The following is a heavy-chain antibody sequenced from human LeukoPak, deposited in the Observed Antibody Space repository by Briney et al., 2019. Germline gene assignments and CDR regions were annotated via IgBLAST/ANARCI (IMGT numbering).Heavy chain of an antibody. V-gene: IGHV4-34*01. CDR1: GGSFSGYY. CDR3: ARIPHRGIYCSSTSCYRDPYYYGMDV. CDR2: INHSGST. Sequence: SETLSLTCAVYGGSFSGYYWSWIRQPPGKGLEWIGEINHSGSTNYNPSLKSRVTISVDTSKSQFSLKLSSVTAADTAVYYCARIPHRGIYCSSTSCYRDPYYYGMDVWGQGTTVTVSS. J-gene: IGHJ6*02. D-gene: IGHD2-2*02.